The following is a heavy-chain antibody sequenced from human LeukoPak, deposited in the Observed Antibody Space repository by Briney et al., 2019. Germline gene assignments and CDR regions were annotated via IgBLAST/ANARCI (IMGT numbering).Heavy chain of an antibody. CDR3: ARTQGDAFDI. J-gene: IGHJ3*02. V-gene: IGHV4-28*01. CDR1: GYAISSSNW. CDR2: IYYSGST. Sequence: SETLSLTCAVSGYAISSSNWWGWIRQPPGKGLEWIGYIYYSGSTYYNPSLKSRVTMSVDTSKNQFSLKLSSVTAVDTAVYYCARTQGDAFDIWGQGTMVTVSS.